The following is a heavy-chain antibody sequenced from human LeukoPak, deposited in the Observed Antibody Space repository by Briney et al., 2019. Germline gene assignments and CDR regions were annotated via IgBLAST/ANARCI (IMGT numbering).Heavy chain of an antibody. Sequence: SETLSLTCTVSGGSISSSYWSWIRKPAGKGLEWIGRIYTSGSTNYNPSLKSRVTMSVDTSKNQFSLKLSSVTAADTAVYYCARSYSGYDSSFDYWGQGTLVTVSS. J-gene: IGHJ4*02. CDR1: GGSISSSY. V-gene: IGHV4-4*07. D-gene: IGHD5-12*01. CDR2: IYTSGST. CDR3: ARSYSGYDSSFDY.